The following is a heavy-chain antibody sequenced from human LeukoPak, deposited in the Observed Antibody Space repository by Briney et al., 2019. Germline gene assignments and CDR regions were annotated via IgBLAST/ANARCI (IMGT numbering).Heavy chain of an antibody. D-gene: IGHD6-6*01. CDR2: ISSNSKST. V-gene: IGHV3-21*01. CDR3: AKSLAASVDWFDP. CDR1: GFSISSHS. Sequence: GGSLRLSCAASGFSISSHSMSWVRQAPGKGLEWVSSISSNSKSTYYADSVKGRFTISRDNAKNSLFLQMNSLRAEDTAVYYCAKSLAASVDWFDPWGQGTLVTVSS. J-gene: IGHJ5*02.